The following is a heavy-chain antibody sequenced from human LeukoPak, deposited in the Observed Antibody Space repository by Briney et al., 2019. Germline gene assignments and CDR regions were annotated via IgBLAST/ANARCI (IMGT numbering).Heavy chain of an antibody. CDR3: ARLAVTNAFDY. Sequence: GGSLRLSCAASGFTVSSNYMSWVRQAPGKGLEWVSVIYSGGSTYYADSVKGRFTISRDNSKNTLYLQMNSLRAEDTAVYYCARLAVTNAFDYWGQGTLVTVSS. CDR2: IYSGGST. CDR1: GFTVSSNY. V-gene: IGHV3-53*01. D-gene: IGHD4-17*01. J-gene: IGHJ4*02.